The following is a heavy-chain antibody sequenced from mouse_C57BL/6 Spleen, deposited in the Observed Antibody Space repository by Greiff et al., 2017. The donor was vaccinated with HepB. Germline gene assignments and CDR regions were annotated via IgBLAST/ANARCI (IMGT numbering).Heavy chain of an antibody. V-gene: IGHV5-9-1*02. J-gene: IGHJ2*01. CDR2: ISSGGDYI. Sequence: EVKLMESGEGLVKPGGSLKLSCAASGFTFSSYAMSWVRQTPEKRLEWVAYISSGGDYIYYADTVKGRFTISRDNARNTLYLQMSSLKSEDTAMYYCTRAGTGTMDYWGQGTTLTVSS. D-gene: IGHD4-1*01. CDR1: GFTFSSYA. CDR3: TRAGTGTMDY.